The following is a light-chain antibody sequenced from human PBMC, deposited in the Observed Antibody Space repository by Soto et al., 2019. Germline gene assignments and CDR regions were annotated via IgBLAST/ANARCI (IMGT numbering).Light chain of an antibody. V-gene: IGKV1-27*01. CDR1: QGISNS. CDR3: QQYNSAPRGFT. CDR2: ATS. Sequence: DIQMTQSPSSLSASVGDRVTITCRASQGISNSLAWYQHKPGKALKLLIYATSTLQSGVPSRFSGSGSGIDITLTISGLQPEDVGTYYCQQYNSAPRGFTFGPGTKVDI. J-gene: IGKJ3*01.